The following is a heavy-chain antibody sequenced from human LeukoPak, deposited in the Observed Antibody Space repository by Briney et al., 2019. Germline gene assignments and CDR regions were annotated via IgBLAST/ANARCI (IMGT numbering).Heavy chain of an antibody. J-gene: IGHJ6*02. CDR2: IYYSGST. CDR1: GGSISSYY. CDR3: ARMIVATIRIGVYFYHGMDV. V-gene: IGHV4-59*08. D-gene: IGHD5-12*01. Sequence: SETLSLTCTVSGGSISSYYWSWIRQPPGKGLEWIGYIYYSGSTYYNPSLKSRVTISVDTSKNQISLQLTSVTAADTAVYYCARMIVATIRIGVYFYHGMDVWGQGTTVTVSS.